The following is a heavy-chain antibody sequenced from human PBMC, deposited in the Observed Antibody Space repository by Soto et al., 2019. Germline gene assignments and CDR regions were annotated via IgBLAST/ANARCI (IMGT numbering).Heavy chain of an antibody. CDR3: ARNYYFDY. Sequence: SETLSLTCTVSGGSISSYYWSWIRQPPGKGLEWIGYIYYSGSTNYNPSLKSRVTISVDTSKNQFSLKLSSVTAADTAVYYCARNYYFDYWGQGTLVTVSS. J-gene: IGHJ4*02. V-gene: IGHV4-59*01. CDR2: IYYSGST. CDR1: GGSISSYY.